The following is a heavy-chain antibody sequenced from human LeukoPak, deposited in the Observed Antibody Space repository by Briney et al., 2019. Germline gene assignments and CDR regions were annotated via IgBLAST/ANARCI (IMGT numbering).Heavy chain of an antibody. CDR1: GFTFDDYG. CDR2: INRNGGST. D-gene: IGHD2-8*01. J-gene: IGHJ4*02. CDR3: ARGFRNGPFDC. Sequence: GGSLRLSCEASGFTFDDYGMSWVRQPPGKGLEWVSGINRNGGSTNYADSVKGRFTISRDNAKNSHFLQMNSLRVEDTALYYCARGFRNGPFDCWGQGTLVTVSS. V-gene: IGHV3-20*04.